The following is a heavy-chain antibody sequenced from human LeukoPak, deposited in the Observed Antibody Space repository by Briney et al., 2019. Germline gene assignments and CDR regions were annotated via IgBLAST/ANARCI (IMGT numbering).Heavy chain of an antibody. V-gene: IGHV4-59*12. J-gene: IGHJ2*01. D-gene: IGHD2-15*01. CDR3: ARAGDIVASWYFDL. CDR2: IYYSGST. Sequence: SETLSLTCTVSGGSMSGYYWTWIRQPPGKGLEWIGYIYYSGSTNYNPSLKSRVTISVDKSKNQFSLKLSSVTAADTAVYYCARAGDIVASWYFDLWGRGTLVTVSS. CDR1: GGSMSGYY.